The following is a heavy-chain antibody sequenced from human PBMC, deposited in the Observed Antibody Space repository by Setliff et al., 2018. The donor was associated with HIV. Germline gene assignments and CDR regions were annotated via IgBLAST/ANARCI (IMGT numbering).Heavy chain of an antibody. Sequence: SVKVSCKASGGTFSSYAISWVRQAPGQGLEWMGGIIPILGIANYAQKFQGRVTITADKSTSTAYMELSSLRSEDTAVYYCASGGFGELVDVWGQGTTVTVSS. CDR2: IIPILGIA. CDR3: ASGGFGELVDV. V-gene: IGHV1-69*10. D-gene: IGHD3-10*01. J-gene: IGHJ6*02. CDR1: GGTFSSYA.